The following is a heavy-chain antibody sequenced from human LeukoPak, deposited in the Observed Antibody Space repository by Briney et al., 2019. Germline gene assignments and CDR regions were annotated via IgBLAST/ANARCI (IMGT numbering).Heavy chain of an antibody. CDR1: GGSISSYY. D-gene: IGHD3-10*01. V-gene: IGHV4-59*12. J-gene: IGHJ4*02. CDR2: IYYSGST. CDR3: ARDRPFYYGSGSFYDGFDS. Sequence: SETLSLTCTVSGGSISSYYWSWIRQPPGKGLEWIGYIYYSGSTKYNPSLKSRVTISVDTSKNQFSLKLSPVTAADTAVYYCARDRPFYYGSGSFYDGFDSWGQGTLVTVSS.